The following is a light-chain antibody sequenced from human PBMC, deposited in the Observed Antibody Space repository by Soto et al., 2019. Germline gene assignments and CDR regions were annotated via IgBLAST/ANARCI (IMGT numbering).Light chain of an antibody. CDR3: CSYAGSYVV. Sequence: QSALTQPRSVSGSPGQSVTISCTGTSSDVGGYNYVSWYQQHPGKAPKLMIYDVSKRPSGVPDRFSGSKSGNTASLTISGLQAEDDADYYCCSYAGSYVVFGGGTNLTVL. V-gene: IGLV2-11*01. CDR1: SSDVGGYNY. CDR2: DVS. J-gene: IGLJ2*01.